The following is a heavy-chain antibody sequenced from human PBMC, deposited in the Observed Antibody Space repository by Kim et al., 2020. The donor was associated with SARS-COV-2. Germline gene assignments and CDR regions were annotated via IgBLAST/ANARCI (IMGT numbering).Heavy chain of an antibody. CDR3: TRDSYCRNGVCYIGYFDY. Sequence: VKGRFTISRDDSKSIAYLQMNSLKTEDTAVYYCTRDSYCRNGVCYIGYFDYWGQGTLVTVSS. D-gene: IGHD2-8*01. J-gene: IGHJ4*02. V-gene: IGHV3-49*02.